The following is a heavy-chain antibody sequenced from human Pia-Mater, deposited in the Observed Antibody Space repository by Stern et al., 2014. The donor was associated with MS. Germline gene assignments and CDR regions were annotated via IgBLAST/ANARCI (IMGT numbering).Heavy chain of an antibody. CDR1: GFTLGSCA. V-gene: IGHV3-30*18. CDR3: AKDRQYLTYFFDH. CDR2: VSYDGSNK. J-gene: IGHJ5*02. Sequence: VHLVESGGGVVQPGRPLRLSCVASGFTLGSCAMHWVRQAPGKGLEWGAGVSYDGSNKYYGDSVKGRFTISRDNSQNTLYMQMSSLRPEDTAVYYCAKDRQYLTYFFDHWGQGSLVTVSS. D-gene: IGHD2/OR15-2a*01.